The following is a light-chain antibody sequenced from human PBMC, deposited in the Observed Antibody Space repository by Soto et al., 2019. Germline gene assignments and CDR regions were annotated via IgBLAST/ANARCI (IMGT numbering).Light chain of an antibody. V-gene: IGKV3D-15*01. J-gene: IGKJ4*01. CDR3: QRYYVWNT. CDR2: DAS. Sequence: EIVMTQSPATLSVSPGERAIFSCRASQSVDSKLAWYQQKLGQAPRLLIYDASTRATGIPARFSGSGSGTEFTLTICSLQSEDFAIYYCQRYYVWNTFGGGTKV. CDR1: QSVDSK.